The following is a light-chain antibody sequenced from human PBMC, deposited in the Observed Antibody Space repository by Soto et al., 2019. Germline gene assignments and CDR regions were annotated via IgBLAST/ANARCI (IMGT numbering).Light chain of an antibody. CDR1: QRLSGSH. CDR3: QQYGSLSWT. CDR2: GAP. Sequence: SALKPPARALCLSPGGRATLPCGASQRLSGSHLAWYQQHPGQAPRLLIYGAPRRATGIPDRFSGSGSGTDFTPPITRLEPEDFAMYYCQQYGSLSWTFGQGTKVEIK. J-gene: IGKJ1*01. V-gene: IGKV3-20*01.